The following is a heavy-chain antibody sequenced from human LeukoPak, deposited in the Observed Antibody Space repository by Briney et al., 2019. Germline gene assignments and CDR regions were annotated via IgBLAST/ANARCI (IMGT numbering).Heavy chain of an antibody. D-gene: IGHD3-10*01. J-gene: IGHJ4*02. Sequence: PSETLSLTCTVSGYSISSGYYWGWIRQPPGKGLEWIGSIYHSGSTYYNPSLKSRVTTSVDTSKNQFSLKLSSVTAADTTVYYCASLMVRGVIGYWGQGTLVTVSS. CDR1: GYSISSGYY. CDR2: IYHSGST. CDR3: ASLMVRGVIGY. V-gene: IGHV4-38-2*02.